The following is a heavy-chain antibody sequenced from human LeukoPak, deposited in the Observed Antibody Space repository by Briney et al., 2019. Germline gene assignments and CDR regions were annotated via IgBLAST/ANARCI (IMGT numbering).Heavy chain of an antibody. CDR3: ASRAPHYYGSGSLFDP. CDR1: GFTFSSYS. Sequence: PGGSLRLSCAASGFTFSSYSMNWVRQAPGKGLEWVSSISSSSSYIYYADSVKGRFTISRDNAKNSLYLQMNSLRAEDTAVYYCASRAPHYYGSGSLFDPWGQGTLVTVSS. CDR2: ISSSSSYI. V-gene: IGHV3-21*01. J-gene: IGHJ5*02. D-gene: IGHD3-10*01.